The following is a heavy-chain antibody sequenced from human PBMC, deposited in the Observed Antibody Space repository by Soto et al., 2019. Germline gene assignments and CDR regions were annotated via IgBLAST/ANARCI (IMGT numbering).Heavy chain of an antibody. J-gene: IGHJ5*02. Sequence: WTWLRQPPGKGLEWIGHIYHTGATYYNPSLESRAIMSVDTSNNQFSLKLSSVTAADTAVFYCARGAVVNLVRGIMGGNWFDPWGQGTLVTVSS. D-gene: IGHD3-10*01. V-gene: IGHV4-30-4*08. CDR2: IYHTGAT. CDR3: ARGAVVNLVRGIMGGNWFDP.